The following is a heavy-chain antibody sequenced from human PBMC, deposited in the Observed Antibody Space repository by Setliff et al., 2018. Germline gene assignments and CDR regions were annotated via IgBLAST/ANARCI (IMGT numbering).Heavy chain of an antibody. V-gene: IGHV3-23*01. CDR2: ISASGDTT. CDR1: GYTSSSYA. D-gene: IGHD5-12*01. CDR3: ARTSGYRLLGDFDY. J-gene: IGHJ4*02. Sequence: GGSLRLSCAASGYTSSSYALSWVRQAPGKGLEGVSIISASGDTTYYADSVKDRFTVSRDNAKNSLYLQMTSLRAEDTAIYYCARTSGYRLLGDFDYWGQGTLVTVSS.